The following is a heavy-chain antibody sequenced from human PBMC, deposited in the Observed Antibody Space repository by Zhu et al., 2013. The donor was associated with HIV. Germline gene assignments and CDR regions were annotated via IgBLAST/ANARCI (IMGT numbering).Heavy chain of an antibody. Sequence: QVQLQESGPGLVKPSETLSLTCAVSGDSVSSYYWSWLRQSPGRGLEWLGSISQSGSTRNNPSLESRVTISIETSKNVFSLTLTSVTAADTAIYYCAKEGSYKAVDYWGPGTSGHRLL. V-gene: IGHV4-59*02. J-gene: IGHJ4*02. CDR3: AKEGSYKAVDY. D-gene: IGHD1-1*01. CDR1: GDSVSSYY. CDR2: ISQSGST.